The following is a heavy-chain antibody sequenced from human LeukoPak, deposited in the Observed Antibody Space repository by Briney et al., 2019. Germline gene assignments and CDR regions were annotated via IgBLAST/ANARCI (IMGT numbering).Heavy chain of an antibody. CDR3: ARVIWQLRFDY. CDR2: IYHSGST. CDR1: GGSISSGGYY. D-gene: IGHD6-6*01. V-gene: IGHV4-30-2*01. Sequence: PSETLSLTCTVSGGSISSGGYYWSWIRQPPGKGLEWIGYIYHSGSTYYNPSLKSRVTISVDGSKNQFSLKLSSVTAADTAVYYCARVIWQLRFDYWGQGTLVTVSS. J-gene: IGHJ4*02.